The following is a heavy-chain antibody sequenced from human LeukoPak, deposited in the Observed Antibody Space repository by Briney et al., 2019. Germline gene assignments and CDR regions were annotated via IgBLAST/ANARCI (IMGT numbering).Heavy chain of an antibody. CDR1: GFTFSSYA. Sequence: GGSLRLSCAASGFTFSSYAMSWVRQAPGKGLEWVSAISGSGGSTYYADSVKGRFTISRDNSKNTLYLQMNSLRAEDTAVYYCAKGLGYGYGFWGYYFDYWGQGTLVTVSS. J-gene: IGHJ4*02. CDR3: AKGLGYGYGFWGYYFDY. D-gene: IGHD5-18*01. CDR2: ISGSGGST. V-gene: IGHV3-23*01.